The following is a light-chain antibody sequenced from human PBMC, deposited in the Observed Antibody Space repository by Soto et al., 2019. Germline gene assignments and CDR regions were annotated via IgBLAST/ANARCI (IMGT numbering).Light chain of an antibody. J-gene: IGKJ4*01. CDR1: QNINTY. V-gene: IGKV1-39*01. CDR2: DAA. CDR3: QKYNSAPLT. Sequence: DIQMTQSPYSLSAAVGDRVTIACRASQNINTYLNWYQQKPGKAPKLLIFDAASLQSGVPSRFSGGGSRTDFTLTITSLQPEDVAAYYCQKYNSAPLTFGGGTKVDIK.